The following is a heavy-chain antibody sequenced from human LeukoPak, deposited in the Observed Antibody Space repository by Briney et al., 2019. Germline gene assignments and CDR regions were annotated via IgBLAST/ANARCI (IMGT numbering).Heavy chain of an antibody. Sequence: GGSLRLSCAASGFTFSSYSMNWVRQAPGKGLEWVSSISSSSSSIYYADSVKGRFTISRDNAKNSVSLQMNSLRAEDTAVYYCARGSLGVFDYWGQGTLVTVSS. J-gene: IGHJ4*02. CDR3: ARGSLGVFDY. CDR2: ISSSSSSI. D-gene: IGHD3-16*01. V-gene: IGHV3-21*01. CDR1: GFTFSSYS.